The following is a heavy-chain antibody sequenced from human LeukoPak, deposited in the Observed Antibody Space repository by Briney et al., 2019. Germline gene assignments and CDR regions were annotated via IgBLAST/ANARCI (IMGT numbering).Heavy chain of an antibody. J-gene: IGHJ4*02. Sequence: ASVKVSCKASGFSNSDSSVQWVRQARGQRPEWIGWIVVGTGKTNYAQRLQERVTITRDMSTGTVDMELSSLRSEDTAVYYCATARSPGLPYYFDYWGQGTLVTVSS. V-gene: IGHV1-58*01. CDR1: GFSNSDSS. CDR2: IVVGTGKT. D-gene: IGHD1-14*01. CDR3: ATARSPGLPYYFDY.